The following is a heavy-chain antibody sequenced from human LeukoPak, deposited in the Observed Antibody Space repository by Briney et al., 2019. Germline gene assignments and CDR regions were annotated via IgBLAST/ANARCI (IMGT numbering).Heavy chain of an antibody. CDR1: GFTFSSYA. CDR2: ISGSGGST. D-gene: IGHD5-12*01. Sequence: GGSLRLSCAASGFTFSSYAMSWVRQAPGKGLEWVSAISGSGGSTYYADSVRGRFTISRDNAKNSLYLQMNSLRDEDTAVYYCATNSADDSVWGQGTLVTVSS. CDR3: ATNSADDSV. J-gene: IGHJ4*02. V-gene: IGHV3-23*01.